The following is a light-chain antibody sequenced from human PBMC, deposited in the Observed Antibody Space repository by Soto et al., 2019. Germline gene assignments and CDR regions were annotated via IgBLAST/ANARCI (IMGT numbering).Light chain of an antibody. CDR1: QSVSSY. V-gene: IGKV3-11*01. Sequence: EIVLRQSPATRYLSPGERATLSCRASQSVSSYLAWYQQKPGQAPRLPIYDASNRATGIPARFSGSGSGTDFTLTISSLEPEDFTVYYCQQRSNWPRTFGQGTKVDI. CDR3: QQRSNWPRT. CDR2: DAS. J-gene: IGKJ1*01.